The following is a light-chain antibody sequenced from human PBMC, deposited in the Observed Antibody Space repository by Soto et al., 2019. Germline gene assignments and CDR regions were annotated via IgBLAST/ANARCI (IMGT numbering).Light chain of an antibody. J-gene: IGKJ1*01. CDR3: QQYKRYPWT. CDR2: DAS. CDR1: QTISSW. V-gene: IGKV1-5*01. Sequence: DIQMTQSPSTLSASVGDRVTIPCRASQTISSWLAWYQQKPGKAPKLLIYDASSLESGVPSRFSGSGSGTEFTLTISNLQPDDFATCYCQQYKRYPWTFGQGTKVEIK.